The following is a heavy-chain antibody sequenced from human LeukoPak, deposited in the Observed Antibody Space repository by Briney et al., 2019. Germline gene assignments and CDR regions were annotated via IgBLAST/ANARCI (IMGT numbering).Heavy chain of an antibody. V-gene: IGHV3-33*01. CDR1: GFTFCGYG. D-gene: IGHD1-14*01. J-gene: IGHJ4*02. CDR3: TRYNNDHFDY. CDR2: IAYDGSRA. Sequence: GRSLRLSCAGSGFTFCGYGMHWFRQTPGKGLEWVAVIAYDGSRAFYADSVKGRFTISRDNSKNTMSVQMDDLRAEDTAVYYCTRYNNDHFDYWGQGTLVTVSS.